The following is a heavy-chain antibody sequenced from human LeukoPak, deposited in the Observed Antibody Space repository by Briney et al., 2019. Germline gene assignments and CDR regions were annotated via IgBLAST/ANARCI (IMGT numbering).Heavy chain of an antibody. D-gene: IGHD6-13*01. V-gene: IGHV3-20*01. Sequence: GGSLRPSCAASGFTFYDYGMSWVRQAPGKGLEWVSGINWNGGSTVYADSVKGRFTISRDNAKNSLYLQMNSLRAEDTALYHCARGGSSWYYYYMDVWGKGTTVTVSS. CDR3: ARGGSSWYYYYMDV. CDR1: GFTFYDYG. J-gene: IGHJ6*03. CDR2: INWNGGST.